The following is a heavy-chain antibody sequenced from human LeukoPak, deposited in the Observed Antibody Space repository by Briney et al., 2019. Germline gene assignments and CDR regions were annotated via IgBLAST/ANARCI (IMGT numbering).Heavy chain of an antibody. V-gene: IGHV3-21*01. D-gene: IGHD2-2*01. CDR1: GFTFSSYS. Sequence: GGSLRLSCAASGFTFSSYSMNWVRQAPGKGLEWVSSISSSSSYIYYADSVKGRFTISRDNAKNSLYLQMDSLRAEDTAVYYRARARSRPQVYYYYGMDVWGQGTTVTVSS. CDR3: ARARSRPQVYYYYGMDV. CDR2: ISSSSSYI. J-gene: IGHJ6*02.